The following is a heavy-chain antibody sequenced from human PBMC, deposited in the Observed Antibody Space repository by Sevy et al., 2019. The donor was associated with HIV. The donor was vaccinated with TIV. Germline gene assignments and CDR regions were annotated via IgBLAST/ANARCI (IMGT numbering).Heavy chain of an antibody. CDR2: IRYDGSNK. CDR3: AIDRLGITISAEWGGGMDL. J-gene: IGHJ6*02. CDR1: GFTLSSYG. V-gene: IGHV3-30*02. D-gene: IGHD3-3*01. Sequence: GGSLRLSCAASGFTLSSYGMHWVRQAPGKGLEWVAVIRYDGSNKYYANSVKGRFTISRDNSKNTLYLQMNSLRAEDTAVYYCAIDRLGITISAEWGGGMDLWGQGTTVTVSS.